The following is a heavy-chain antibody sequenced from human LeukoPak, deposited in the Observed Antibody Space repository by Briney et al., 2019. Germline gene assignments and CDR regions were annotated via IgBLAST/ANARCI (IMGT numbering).Heavy chain of an antibody. D-gene: IGHD3-9*01. V-gene: IGHV3-11*01. Sequence: PGGSLRLSCAASGFTFSDYNMNWVRQAPGKGLEWVSYITNGGSTIHHADSVKGRFTISRDNAKKTLYLQMNSLRAEDTAVYYCARSGLTGGGVDVWGQGITVTVSS. CDR2: ITNGGSTI. J-gene: IGHJ6*02. CDR3: ARSGLTGGGVDV. CDR1: GFTFSDYN.